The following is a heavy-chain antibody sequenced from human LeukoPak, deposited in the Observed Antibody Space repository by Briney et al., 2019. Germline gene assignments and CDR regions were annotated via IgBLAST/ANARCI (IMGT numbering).Heavy chain of an antibody. CDR3: ARGGDSADYFDY. V-gene: IGHV3-30-3*01. D-gene: IGHD2-21*02. CDR1: GFTFSSYA. Sequence: GGSLRLSCAASGFTFSSYAMHWVRQAPGKGLEWVAVISYDGSNKYYADSVKGRFTISRDNSKNTLYLQMNSLRAEDTAVYYCARGGDSADYFDYWGQGTLVTVSS. CDR2: ISYDGSNK. J-gene: IGHJ4*02.